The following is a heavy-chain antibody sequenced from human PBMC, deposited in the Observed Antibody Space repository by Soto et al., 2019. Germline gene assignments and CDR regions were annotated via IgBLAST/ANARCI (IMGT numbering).Heavy chain of an antibody. D-gene: IGHD6-13*01. J-gene: IGHJ5*02. CDR3: ARSLLTSSWYAGS. CDR2: IYHSGTT. V-gene: IGHV4-38-2*01. CDR1: GYSISSGYY. Sequence: SETLSLTGVVSGYSISSGYYWGWIRQPPGKGLEWIGSIYHSGTTYYNPSLKSRVTISLDTSRNQFSLKLTSVTAADTAVYYCARSLLTSSWYAGSWGQGTLVTAPQ.